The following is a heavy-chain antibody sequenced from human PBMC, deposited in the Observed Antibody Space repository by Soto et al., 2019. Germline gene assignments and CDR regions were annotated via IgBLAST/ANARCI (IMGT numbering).Heavy chain of an antibody. D-gene: IGHD2-2*01. V-gene: IGHV3-74*03. CDR1: EFTLTNYW. CDR2: INSDGSDT. Sequence: GGSLRLSCAASEFTLTNYWMHWFRQSPGRGLMWVARINSDGSDTLYPDSVRGRFTISRDNAKNTVYLQMSSLRADDAAVYYCARYRPYALPVTDQHLFYLWGQGSLVPVSS. CDR3: ARYRPYALPVTDQHLFYL. J-gene: IGHJ1*01.